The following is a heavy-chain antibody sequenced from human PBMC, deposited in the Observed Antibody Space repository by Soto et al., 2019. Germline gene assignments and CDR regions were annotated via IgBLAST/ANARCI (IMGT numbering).Heavy chain of an antibody. V-gene: IGHV1-8*01. CDR3: ARSASITIFGVVRPLDY. J-gene: IGHJ4*02. CDR2: MNPNSGNT. CDR1: GYTFTCYD. Sequence: GASVKVSCKASGYTFTCYDIYWVRHATGQGLEWMGWMNPNSGNTGYAQKFQGRVTMTRNTSISTAYMELSSLRSEDTAVYYCARSASITIFGVVRPLDYWGQGTLVTVSS. D-gene: IGHD3-3*01.